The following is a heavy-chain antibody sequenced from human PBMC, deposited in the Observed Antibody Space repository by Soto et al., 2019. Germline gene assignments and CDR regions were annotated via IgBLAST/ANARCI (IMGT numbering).Heavy chain of an antibody. CDR3: AKSNRGAYDTPDF. V-gene: IGHV3-30*18. J-gene: IGHJ4*02. D-gene: IGHD3-22*01. Sequence: GGSLRLSCAVSGFSLNDYGMHWVRQPPGKGLEWVAVISYDGRNKYYTDSVRGRFTISRDISKGTLYLQMNSLRPEDTAVYYCAKSNRGAYDTPDFWGQGTPVTVSS. CDR2: ISYDGRNK. CDR1: GFSLNDYG.